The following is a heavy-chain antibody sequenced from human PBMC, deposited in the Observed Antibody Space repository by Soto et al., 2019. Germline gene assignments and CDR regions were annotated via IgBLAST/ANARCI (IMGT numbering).Heavy chain of an antibody. Sequence: SETLSLTCTVSGGSISSYYWIWIRQPPGKGLEWIGYIYYSGSTNYNPSLKSRVTISVDTSKNQFSLKLSSVTAADTAVYYCARGRKVRGIYYYYYGMDVWGQGTTVTVSS. J-gene: IGHJ6*02. CDR1: GGSISSYY. CDR2: IYYSGST. D-gene: IGHD3-10*01. V-gene: IGHV4-59*12. CDR3: ARGRKVRGIYYYYYGMDV.